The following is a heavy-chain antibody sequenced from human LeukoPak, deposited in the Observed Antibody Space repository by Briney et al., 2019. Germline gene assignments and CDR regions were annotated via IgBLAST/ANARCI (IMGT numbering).Heavy chain of an antibody. Sequence: GRSLRLSCAASGFTFSSYAMHWVRQAPGKGLEWVAVKSYDGSNKYYADSVKGRFTISRDNSKNTLYLQMNSLRAEDTAVYYCAGGYSGYGFDPWGQGTLVTVSS. CDR1: GFTFSSYA. D-gene: IGHD5-12*01. CDR2: KSYDGSNK. V-gene: IGHV3-30*04. J-gene: IGHJ5*02. CDR3: AGGYSGYGFDP.